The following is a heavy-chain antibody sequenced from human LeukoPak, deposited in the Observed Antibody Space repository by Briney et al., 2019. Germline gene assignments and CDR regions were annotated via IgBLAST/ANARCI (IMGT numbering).Heavy chain of an antibody. Sequence: GASVKVSCKASGYTFTDYYIHWLRQAPGQGLEWMGWINPNGGVTKYPQKFQGRFTMTRDTSISTAYMELTRLRSDHTAVYYCARGRGGYGDYYWYFDLWGRGTLVTASS. V-gene: IGHV1-2*02. CDR1: GYTFTDYY. CDR2: INPNGGVT. CDR3: ARGRGGYGDYYWYFDL. D-gene: IGHD4-17*01. J-gene: IGHJ2*01.